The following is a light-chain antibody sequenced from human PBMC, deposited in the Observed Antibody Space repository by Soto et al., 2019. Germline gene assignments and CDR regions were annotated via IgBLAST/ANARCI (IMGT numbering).Light chain of an antibody. CDR3: CSYAGSYTYV. CDR1: SSDVGGYNY. V-gene: IGLV2-11*01. Sequence: QSALTQPRSVSGSPGQSGTISCTGTSSDVGGYNYVSWYQQHPGKAPKLMIYDVSKRPSGAPDRFSGSKSGNTASLTISGLQAEDEADYYCCSYAGSYTYVFGTGTKVTVL. CDR2: DVS. J-gene: IGLJ1*01.